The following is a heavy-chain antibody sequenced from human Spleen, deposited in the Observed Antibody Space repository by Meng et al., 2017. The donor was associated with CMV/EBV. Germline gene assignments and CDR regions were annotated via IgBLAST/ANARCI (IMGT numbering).Heavy chain of an antibody. CDR3: ARDQGTGSGSYWLVHYYYGMDV. Sequence: GESLKISCAASGFTFSSYEMNWVRQAPGKGLEWVSYISSSGSTIYYADSVKGRFTISRDNAKNTLYLQMNSLRAVDTAVYYCARDQGTGSGSYWLVHYYYGMDVWGQGTTVTVSS. CDR1: GFTFSSYE. V-gene: IGHV3-48*03. J-gene: IGHJ6*02. D-gene: IGHD3-10*01. CDR2: ISSSGSTI.